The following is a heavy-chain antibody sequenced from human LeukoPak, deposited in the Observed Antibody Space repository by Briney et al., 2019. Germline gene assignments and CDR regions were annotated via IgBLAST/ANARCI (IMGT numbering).Heavy chain of an antibody. J-gene: IGHJ4*02. CDR3: TRGSSGRRDN. D-gene: IGHD6-19*01. V-gene: IGHV1-8*01. CDR2: MNPNSGNT. CDR1: GYTFTSCD. Sequence: ASVTVSSTPSGYTFTSCDINWVRQATGQGLGWMGWMNPNSGNTGYGQSFQDQITMTRDISIGTAYMELSNLTSEDTARYYCTRGSSGRRDNWGQGTLVTVSA.